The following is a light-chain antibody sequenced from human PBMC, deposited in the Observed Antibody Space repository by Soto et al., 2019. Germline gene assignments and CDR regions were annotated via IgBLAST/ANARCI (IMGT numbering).Light chain of an antibody. CDR3: LQYGSSPRT. J-gene: IGKJ1*01. CDR1: QSVSNNY. CDR2: GAS. Sequence: EIVLTQSPGTLSLSPGGRATLSCRASQSVSNNYLTWYQQKPGQAPRLLIYGASSRATGIPDRFSGYGSGTDFTLTISRLEPEDFAVYYCLQYGSSPRTFGQGTKVDIK. V-gene: IGKV3-20*01.